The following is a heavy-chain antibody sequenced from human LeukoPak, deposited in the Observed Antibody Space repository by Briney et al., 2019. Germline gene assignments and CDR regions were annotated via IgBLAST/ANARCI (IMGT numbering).Heavy chain of an antibody. J-gene: IGHJ4*02. CDR2: VHYSGST. D-gene: IGHD2-21*02. Sequence: SETLSLTCTVSGGFISSYYWSWIRQPPGKGLEWIGYVHYSGSTNYNPSLKSRVTISIDTSKKQFSLKLSSVTAADTAVYYCARGGYGDAPVLGDYWGEGILVSVSS. CDR3: ARGGYGDAPVLGDY. V-gene: IGHV4-59*01. CDR1: GGFISSYY.